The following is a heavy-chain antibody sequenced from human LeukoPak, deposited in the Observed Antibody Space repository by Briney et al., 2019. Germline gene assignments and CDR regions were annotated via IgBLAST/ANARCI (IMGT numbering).Heavy chain of an antibody. D-gene: IGHD2-2*01. V-gene: IGHV4-4*02. Sequence: PSGTLSLTCGVSGGSISSSTWWSWVRQPPGRGLEWIGEIYHSGSTNYNPSLKSRVTISVDTSKNQFSLKLSSVTAADTAVYYCARADCSTTSCPMDVWGQGTTVTVSS. CDR1: GGSISSSTW. CDR2: IYHSGST. J-gene: IGHJ6*02. CDR3: ARADCSTTSCPMDV.